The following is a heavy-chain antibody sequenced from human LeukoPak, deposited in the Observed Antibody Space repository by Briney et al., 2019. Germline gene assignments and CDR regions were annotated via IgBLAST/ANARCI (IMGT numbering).Heavy chain of an antibody. J-gene: IGHJ4*02. CDR1: GFTFTNAW. V-gene: IGHV3-15*01. CDR2: IKTKTDGGTI. Sequence: GGSLRLSCAASGFTFTNAWMSWVRQAPGKGLEWVGRIKTKTDGGTIEYAAPVKGRFTISRDDSKNTLYLQMNSLKTDDTAVYYCTTLNRFHLDNWGQGTLVTVSS. CDR3: TTLNRFHLDN.